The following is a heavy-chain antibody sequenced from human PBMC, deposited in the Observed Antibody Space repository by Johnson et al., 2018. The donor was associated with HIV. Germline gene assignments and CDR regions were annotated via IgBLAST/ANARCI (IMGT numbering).Heavy chain of an antibody. D-gene: IGHD1-26*01. CDR1: GFTFSNYA. CDR2: IWYNGSNK. CDR3: ARGHSGSYYYDAFDI. V-gene: IGHV3-33*01. J-gene: IGHJ3*02. Sequence: QVQLVESGGGVVQPGRSLRLSCAASGFTFSNYAMHWVRQAPGKGLEWVAVIWYNGSNKYYVDSVKGRFTISRDNSKNTLYLQMNSLRTEDTAVYYCARGHSGSYYYDAFDIWGQGTIVTVSS.